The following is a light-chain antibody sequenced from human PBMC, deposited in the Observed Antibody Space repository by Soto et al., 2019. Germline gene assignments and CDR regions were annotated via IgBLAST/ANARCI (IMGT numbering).Light chain of an antibody. V-gene: IGKV3-20*01. CDR3: QQYGSTPPT. Sequence: VVTQSPGTLSLFPGERATLSCRASQSISASYLAWYQHKPGQAPRLLIYGAFNRATGIPDRFSGRASGPDYTLTISGLEAEDFAGYYCQQYGSTPPTFGQGTKVEIK. CDR2: GAF. J-gene: IGKJ1*01. CDR1: QSISASY.